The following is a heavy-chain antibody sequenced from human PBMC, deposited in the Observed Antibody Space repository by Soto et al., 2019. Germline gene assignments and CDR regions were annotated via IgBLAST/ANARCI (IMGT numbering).Heavy chain of an antibody. CDR3: AREGPPSLN. Sequence: SETLSLTCNVSGGSISSYYWSWIRQPPGKGLEWIGYIYYSGSTNYNPSLQGRVTMTTDTSTSTAYMELRSLRSDDTAVYYCAREGPPSLNWGQGTLVTVSS. CDR2: IYYSGST. V-gene: IGHV4-59*01. D-gene: IGHD2-2*01. CDR1: GGSISSYY. J-gene: IGHJ4*02.